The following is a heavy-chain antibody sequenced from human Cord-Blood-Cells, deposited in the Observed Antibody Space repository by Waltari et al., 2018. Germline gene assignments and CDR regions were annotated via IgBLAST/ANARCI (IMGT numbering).Heavy chain of an antibody. CDR1: GFTFDDYT. D-gene: IGHD7-27*01. J-gene: IGHJ4*02. CDR2: ISWDGGST. Sequence: EVQLVESGGVVVQPGGSLRLSCAASGFTFDDYTMHWVRQAPGKGLEWVSLISWDGGSTYYADAVKGRFTISRVNSKNSLYLQMNSLRTEDTALYYCAKERTGDLDYWGQGTLVTVSS. CDR3: AKERTGDLDY. V-gene: IGHV3-43*01.